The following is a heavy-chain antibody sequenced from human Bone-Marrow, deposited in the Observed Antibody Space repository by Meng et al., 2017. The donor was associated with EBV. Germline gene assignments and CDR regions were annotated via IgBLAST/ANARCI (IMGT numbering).Heavy chain of an antibody. Sequence: QVQLLQSGGGVKKPGSSVKVSCKGSGDSFNNFGISWVRQAPGQGLEWMGDITPVFGVANYAESFQGRVTISADTSTRTTYMDLSSLRSDDTAVYYCVRDLWLRIGECVWGQGTLVTVSS. J-gene: IGHJ4*02. D-gene: IGHD5-12*01. CDR3: VRDLWLRIGECV. V-gene: IGHV1-69*17. CDR1: GDSFNNFG. CDR2: ITPVFGVA.